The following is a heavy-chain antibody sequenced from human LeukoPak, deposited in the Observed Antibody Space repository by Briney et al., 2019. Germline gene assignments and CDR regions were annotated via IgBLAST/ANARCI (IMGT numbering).Heavy chain of an antibody. CDR1: GFTFSSYA. CDR2: ISSSSSYI. CDR3: ARDLLNYYDSSGYDY. D-gene: IGHD3-22*01. V-gene: IGHV3-21*01. Sequence: PGGSLRLFCAASGFTFSSYAMSWVRQAPGKGLEWVSCISSSSSYIYYADSVKGRFTISRDNAKNSLYLQMNSLRAEDTAVYYCARDLLNYYDSSGYDYWGQGTLVTVSS. J-gene: IGHJ4*02.